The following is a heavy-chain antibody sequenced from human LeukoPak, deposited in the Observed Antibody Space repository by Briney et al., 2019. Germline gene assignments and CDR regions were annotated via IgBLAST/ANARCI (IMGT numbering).Heavy chain of an antibody. CDR3: ARVTYYYDSSGYYENLNQFDY. D-gene: IGHD3-22*01. Sequence: GGSLRLSCAASGFTFSDYYMSWIRQAPGKGLEWVSYISSSGSTIYYADSVKGRFTISRDNAKNSMYLQMNSLRAEDTAVYYCARVTYYYDSSGYYENLNQFDYWGQGTLVTVSS. J-gene: IGHJ4*02. CDR2: ISSSGSTI. V-gene: IGHV3-11*01. CDR1: GFTFSDYY.